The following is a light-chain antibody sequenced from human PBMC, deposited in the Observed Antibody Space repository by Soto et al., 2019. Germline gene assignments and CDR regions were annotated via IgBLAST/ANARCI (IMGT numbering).Light chain of an antibody. CDR1: QAIGGY. CDR3: QKYNSAPLT. J-gene: IGKJ4*01. CDR2: AAS. Sequence: DIQVTQSPSSLSASLGDRVTITCRANQAIGGYLAWFQQQPGKVPKLLIYAASALQSGVPSRFSGSGSGTYFTLTISSLQTEDIESDDCQKYNSAPLTVGGGTQVEI. V-gene: IGKV1-27*01.